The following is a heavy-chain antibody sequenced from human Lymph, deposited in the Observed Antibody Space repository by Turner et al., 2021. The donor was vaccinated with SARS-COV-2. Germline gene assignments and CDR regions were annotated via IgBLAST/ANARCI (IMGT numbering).Heavy chain of an antibody. V-gene: IGHV4-59*08. CDR1: GGSISSYY. CDR2: IHYSGST. Sequence: QVQLQESGPGLVKPSETLSLTCTVSGGSISSYYWSWIRQPPGKGLEWIGYIHYSGSTNYNPSLTSRVTISVDTSKNQFSLKLNSVTAADTAVYYCARHGFSGWYGGGMDVWGQGTTVTVSS. D-gene: IGHD6-19*01. CDR3: ARHGFSGWYGGGMDV. J-gene: IGHJ6*02.